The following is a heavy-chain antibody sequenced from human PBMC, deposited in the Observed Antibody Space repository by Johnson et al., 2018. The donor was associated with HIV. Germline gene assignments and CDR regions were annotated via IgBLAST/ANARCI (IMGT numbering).Heavy chain of an antibody. D-gene: IGHD6-6*01. CDR1: GFTFDDYG. CDR3: ARDQYSTSDDDAFDI. V-gene: IGHV3-20*04. J-gene: IGHJ3*02. Sequence: VQLVESGRGVVRPGGSLRVSCAASGFTFDDYGMSWVRQAPGKGLEWVSRINWNGAITAYADSVKGRFTISRDNAKNSLYLQMNSLRAEDTALYYCARDQYSTSDDDAFDIWGQGTMVTVSS. CDR2: INWNGAIT.